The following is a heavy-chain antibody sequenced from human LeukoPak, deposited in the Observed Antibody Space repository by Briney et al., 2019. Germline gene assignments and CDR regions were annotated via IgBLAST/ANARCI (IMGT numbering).Heavy chain of an antibody. D-gene: IGHD2-2*02. J-gene: IGHJ4*02. CDR2: ISYDGSNK. CDR1: GFTFSSYA. V-gene: IGHV3-30-3*01. CDR3: ARSGIQSGYCSSISCYTGY. Sequence: PEGSLRLSCAASGFTFSSYAMHWVRQAPGKGLEWVAVISYDGSNKYYADSVKGRFTISRDNSKNTLYLQMNSLRAEDTAVYYCARSGIQSGYCSSISCYTGYWGQGTLVTVSS.